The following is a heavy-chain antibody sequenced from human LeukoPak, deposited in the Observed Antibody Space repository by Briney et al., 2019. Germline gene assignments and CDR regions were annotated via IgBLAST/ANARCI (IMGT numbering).Heavy chain of an antibody. Sequence: GGSLRLSCAASGFTFSSYTMNWVRQAPGKGLEWVSYISSSSSTIYYADSVKGRFTISRDNAKNSLYLQMNSLRAEDTAVYYRASNPIQLWLPGAFDIWGQGTMVTVSS. D-gene: IGHD5-18*01. J-gene: IGHJ3*02. V-gene: IGHV3-48*01. CDR1: GFTFSSYT. CDR3: ASNPIQLWLPGAFDI. CDR2: ISSSSSTI.